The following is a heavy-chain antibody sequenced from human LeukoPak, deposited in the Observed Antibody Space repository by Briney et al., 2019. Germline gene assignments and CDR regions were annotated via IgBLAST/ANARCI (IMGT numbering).Heavy chain of an antibody. CDR1: GFTFDDYA. CDR2: IGWNSVSI. CDR3: AKGEKKWLARQPDY. Sequence: GGSPRLSCAASGFTFDDYAMHWVRQAPGRGLEWVSGIGWNSVSIGYADSVKGRFTISRDNAKNSLYLQMNSLKTEDTAFYYCAKGEKKWLARQPDYWGQGTLVTVSS. J-gene: IGHJ4*02. D-gene: IGHD6-19*01. V-gene: IGHV3-9*01.